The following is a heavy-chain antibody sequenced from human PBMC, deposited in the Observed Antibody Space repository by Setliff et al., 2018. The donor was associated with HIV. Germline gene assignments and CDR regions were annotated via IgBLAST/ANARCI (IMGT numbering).Heavy chain of an antibody. J-gene: IGHJ4*02. Sequence: ASVKVSCKASGYSFTDYYIHWVRQAPGQGLEWMGWINPKSDGTNYAQKFRGWITMTRDTSISTAYMELSRLRSDDTAVYYCARGMDYYDTSGYYQYYFDYWGQGTQVTVSS. V-gene: IGHV1-2*04. CDR3: ARGMDYYDTSGYYQYYFDY. CDR1: GYSFTDYY. D-gene: IGHD3-22*01. CDR2: INPKSDGT.